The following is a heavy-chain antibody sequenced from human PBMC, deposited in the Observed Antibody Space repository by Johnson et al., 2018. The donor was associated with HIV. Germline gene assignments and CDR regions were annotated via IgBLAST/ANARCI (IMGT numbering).Heavy chain of an antibody. D-gene: IGHD4-17*01. CDR3: AKGRDGDSDAFDI. V-gene: IGHV3-43*01. CDR1: AFTFSSYA. J-gene: IGHJ3*02. CDR2: ISWDGGST. Sequence: VQLVESGGGVVQPGRSLRLSCAASAFTFSSYAMHWVRQAPGKGLEWVSLISWDGGSTYYADSVKGRFTISRDNSKNSLYLQMNSLRTEDTALYYCAKGRDGDSDAFDIWGQGTMVTVSS.